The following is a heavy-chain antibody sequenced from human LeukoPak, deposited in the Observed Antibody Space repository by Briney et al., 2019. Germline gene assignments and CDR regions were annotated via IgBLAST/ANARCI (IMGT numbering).Heavy chain of an antibody. CDR2: ISSSGSTI. J-gene: IGHJ5*02. CDR1: GFTFSSYE. CDR3: ARVVRWFDP. V-gene: IGHV3-48*03. Sequence: GGSLRLSCAASGFTFSSYEMNWVRQAPGKGLEWVSYISSSGSTIYYADSVKGRFTISRDNAKNTLYLQMNSLRADDTAVYYCARVVRWFDPWGQGTLVTVSS.